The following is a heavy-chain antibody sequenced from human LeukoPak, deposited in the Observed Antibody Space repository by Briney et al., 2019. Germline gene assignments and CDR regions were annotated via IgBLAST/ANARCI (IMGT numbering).Heavy chain of an antibody. Sequence: SETLSLTCAVYGGSFSGYYWSWIRQPPGKGLEWIGEINHSGSTNYNPSLKSRVTISVDTSKNQFSLKLSSVTAADTAVYYCARVLRFLEWLTSPYYYYYMDVWGKGTTVTVSS. CDR1: GGSFSGYY. CDR3: ARVLRFLEWLTSPYYYYYMDV. J-gene: IGHJ6*03. D-gene: IGHD3-3*01. CDR2: INHSGST. V-gene: IGHV4-34*01.